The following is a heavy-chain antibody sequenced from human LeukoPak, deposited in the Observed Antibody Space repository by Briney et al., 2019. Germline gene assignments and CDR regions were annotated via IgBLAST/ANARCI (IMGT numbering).Heavy chain of an antibody. CDR2: INPNSGGT. CDR1: GYTFTGYY. D-gene: IGHD3-10*01. Sequence: ASVKVSCKASGYTFTGYYMHWVRQAPGQGLEWMGWINPNSGGTNYAQKFQGRVTTTRDTSISTAYMELSRLRSDDTAVYYCARQITMVRGVIINDYWGQGTLVTVSS. CDR3: ARQITMVRGVIINDY. J-gene: IGHJ4*02. V-gene: IGHV1-2*02.